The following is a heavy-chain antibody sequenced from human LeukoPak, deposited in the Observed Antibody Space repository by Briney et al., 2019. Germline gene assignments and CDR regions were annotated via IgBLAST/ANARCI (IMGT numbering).Heavy chain of an antibody. CDR2: IIPVFGTA. J-gene: IGHJ6*03. V-gene: IGHV1-69*06. CDR3: ARALVGDPSSTRYFYYYMDV. CDR1: GGTFSTYV. D-gene: IGHD2-2*01. Sequence: SVKVSCKASGGTFSTYVISWVRQAPGQGLEWMGGIIPVFGTANYAQKFQGRVTITADKSTSTAYMELSSLRSEDTAVYYCARALVGDPSSTRYFYYYMDVWGKGTTVTVSS.